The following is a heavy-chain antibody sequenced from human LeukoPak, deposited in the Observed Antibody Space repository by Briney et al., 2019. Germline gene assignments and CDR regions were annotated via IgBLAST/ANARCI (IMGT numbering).Heavy chain of an antibody. J-gene: IGHJ4*02. D-gene: IGHD3-3*01. CDR3: VRGGQNFDFWRFAY. CDR2: ISGSGGST. Sequence: GGSLRLSCAASGLTFSNYAMSWVRLAPGKGLEWVSSISGSGGSTYYADSVKGWFSISRDNSKNTVYLQMNSLRVEDTAIFYCVRGGQNFDFWRFAYWGQGTLVTVSS. CDR1: GLTFSNYA. V-gene: IGHV3-23*01.